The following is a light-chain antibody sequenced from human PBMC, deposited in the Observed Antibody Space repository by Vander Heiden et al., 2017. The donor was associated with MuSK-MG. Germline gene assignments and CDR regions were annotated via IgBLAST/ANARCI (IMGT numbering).Light chain of an antibody. Sequence: AIQMTPSPSSLSASVGDRVTITCRASQGISSDLGWYQQKPGKAPKLLIYAASSLQSGVPSRFSGSGSGTDFTLTISSLQPEDFATYYCRQDDNYPWTFGQGTKVEIK. CDR3: RQDDNYPWT. J-gene: IGKJ1*01. CDR2: AAS. CDR1: QGISSD. V-gene: IGKV1-6*01.